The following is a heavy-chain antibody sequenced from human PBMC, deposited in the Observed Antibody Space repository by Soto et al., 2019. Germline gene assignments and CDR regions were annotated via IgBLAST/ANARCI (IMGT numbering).Heavy chain of an antibody. J-gene: IGHJ5*02. D-gene: IGHD2-2*02. V-gene: IGHV1-69*06. CDR2: IIPIFGTA. Sequence: ASVKVSCKASGGTFSSYAISWVRQAPGQGLEWMGGIIPIFGTANYAQKFQGRVTITADKSTSTAYMELSILRPEDTAVYYCARDWGEYCSSTSCYTPKYNWFDPWGQGTLVTVSS. CDR1: GGTFSSYA. CDR3: ARDWGEYCSSTSCYTPKYNWFDP.